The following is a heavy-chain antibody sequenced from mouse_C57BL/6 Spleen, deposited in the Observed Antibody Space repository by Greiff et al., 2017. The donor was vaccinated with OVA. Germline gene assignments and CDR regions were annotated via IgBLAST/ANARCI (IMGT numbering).Heavy chain of an antibody. CDR1: GYTFTSYW. D-gene: IGHD2-4*01. CDR2: IDPNSGGT. Sequence: QVQLQQPGAELVKPGASVKLSCKASGYTFTSYWMHWVKQRPGRGLEWIGRIDPNSGGTKYNEKFKSKATLTVDKPSSTAYMQLSSLTSEDSAVYYGARPPLYDYDEGDWFAYWGKGTLVTVSA. CDR3: ARPPLYDYDEGDWFAY. V-gene: IGHV1-72*01. J-gene: IGHJ3*01.